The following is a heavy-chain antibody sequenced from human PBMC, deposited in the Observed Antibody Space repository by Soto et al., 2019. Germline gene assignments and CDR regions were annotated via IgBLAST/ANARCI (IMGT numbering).Heavy chain of an antibody. Sequence: GSLRLSFAASEFTFSSYLMSWVRQSPVKGLEWVANIKEDGSEKYYVDSVKGRFTISRDNAKNSLYLQMNSLRAEDTAVYYCAGGYSRFDYWGQGTLVTVSS. CDR3: AGGYSRFDY. V-gene: IGHV3-7*03. J-gene: IGHJ4*02. CDR2: IKEDGSEK. D-gene: IGHD6-13*01. CDR1: EFTFSSYL.